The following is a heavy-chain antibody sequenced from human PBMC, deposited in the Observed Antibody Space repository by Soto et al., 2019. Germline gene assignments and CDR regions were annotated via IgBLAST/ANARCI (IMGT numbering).Heavy chain of an antibody. D-gene: IGHD5-12*01. V-gene: IGHV4-31*03. CDR1: GGSISSGGYY. Sequence: SETLSLTCTVSGGSISSGGYYWSWIRQHPGKGLEWIGYIYYSGSTYYNPSLKSRVTISVDTSKNQFSLKLSSVTAADTAVFFCASDGYSGYHAFDICGQGTMVTAS. CDR3: ASDGYSGYHAFDI. J-gene: IGHJ3*02. CDR2: IYYSGST.